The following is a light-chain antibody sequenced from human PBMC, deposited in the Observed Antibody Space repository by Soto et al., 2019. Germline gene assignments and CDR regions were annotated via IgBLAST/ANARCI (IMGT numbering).Light chain of an antibody. CDR1: QGISNY. J-gene: IGKJ1*01. CDR2: AAP. V-gene: IGKV1-27*01. Sequence: DIQMTQSPSSLSASVGDRVTITCRASQGISNYLAWYQHKPGKVPKLLIYAAPTLQAGVPSRFMGRGSGTDFTLTISGLQPEDVATYYCQKYNSAPQTFGQGTKVDIK. CDR3: QKYNSAPQT.